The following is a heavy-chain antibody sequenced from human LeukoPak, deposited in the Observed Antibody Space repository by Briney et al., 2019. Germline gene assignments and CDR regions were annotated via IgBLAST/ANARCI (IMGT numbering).Heavy chain of an antibody. CDR2: ISAYDGER. J-gene: IGHJ3*02. CDR3: ARGYDYDRSGYPDDAFDI. V-gene: IGHV1-18*01. CDR1: GYTFTSYG. Sequence: GASVKVSCKASGYTFTSYGISWVRQAPGQGLEWMGWISAYDGERNYAQKVQGRVTMTTDTSTSTAYMELRSLRSDDTAVYYCARGYDYDRSGYPDDAFDIWGQGTMVTVSS. D-gene: IGHD3-22*01.